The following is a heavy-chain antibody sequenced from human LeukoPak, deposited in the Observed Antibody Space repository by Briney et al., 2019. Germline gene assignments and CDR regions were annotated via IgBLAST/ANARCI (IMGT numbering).Heavy chain of an antibody. CDR2: IKQDGSEK. J-gene: IGHJ4*02. CDR3: VNLRRG. D-gene: IGHD3-16*01. CDR1: GFTFSKAW. V-gene: IGHV3-7*03. Sequence: GGSLRLSCAASGFTFSKAWMTWVRQAPGEGLEWVANIKQDGSEKCYLNSVKGRFAISRDNAKNSLFLQMNSLRAEDTAIYYCVNLRRGWGQGTLVTVSS.